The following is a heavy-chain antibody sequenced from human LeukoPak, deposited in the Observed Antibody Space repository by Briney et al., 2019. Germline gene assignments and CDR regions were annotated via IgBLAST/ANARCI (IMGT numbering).Heavy chain of an antibody. CDR3: TRDANWAVNDY. Sequence: GGSLRLSCRTSGFTFSDYWMHWVRQIPGKGLLWVTRINGDGTYTNYAGSVRGRFTISRDNAKNTVYLQMKSLRVDETAVYYCTRDANWAVNDYWGQGALVTVSS. CDR2: INGDGTYT. CDR1: GFTFSDYW. D-gene: IGHD3-16*01. J-gene: IGHJ4*02. V-gene: IGHV3-74*01.